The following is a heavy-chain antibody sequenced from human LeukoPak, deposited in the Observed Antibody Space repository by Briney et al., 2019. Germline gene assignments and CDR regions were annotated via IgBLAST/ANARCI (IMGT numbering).Heavy chain of an antibody. V-gene: IGHV3-30*02. Sequence: GRSLRLSCAASGFTFSSYGMHWVRQAPGKGLEWVAFIRYDGSNKYYADSVKGRFTISRDNSKNTLYLQMNSLRAEDTAVYYCARVVRDGSGSYYYYYFDYWGQGTLVTVSS. CDR1: GFTFSSYG. CDR2: IRYDGSNK. CDR3: ARVVRDGSGSYYYYYFDY. D-gene: IGHD3-10*01. J-gene: IGHJ4*02.